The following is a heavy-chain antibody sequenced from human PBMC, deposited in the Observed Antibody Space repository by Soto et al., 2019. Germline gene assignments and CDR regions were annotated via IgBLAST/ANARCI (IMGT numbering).Heavy chain of an antibody. V-gene: IGHV4-31*03. D-gene: IGHD3-22*01. CDR2: IYYSGST. CDR1: GGSISSGGYY. Sequence: PSETLSLTCTVSGGSISSGGYYWIWIRQHPGKGLEWIGYIYYSGSTYYNPSLKSRVTISVDTSKNQFSLKLSSVTAADTAVYFCARVSYYYDSSPLDYWGQGTLVTVSS. J-gene: IGHJ4*02. CDR3: ARVSYYYDSSPLDY.